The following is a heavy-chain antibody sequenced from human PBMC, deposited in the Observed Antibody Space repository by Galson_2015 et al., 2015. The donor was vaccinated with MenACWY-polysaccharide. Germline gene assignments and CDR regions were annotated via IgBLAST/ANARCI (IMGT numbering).Heavy chain of an antibody. CDR3: ARAGTRIAAAGTGGYYALDV. CDR2: ISTYSGNT. V-gene: IGHV1-18*01. D-gene: IGHD6-13*01. CDR1: SYPFTSYG. Sequence: SVKVSCKASSYPFTSYGVTWVRQVPGQGLEWMGWISTYSGNTNYTQSLQGRVTLTTETSTRTAYMELRNLRSDDTATYYCARAGTRIAAAGTGGYYALDVWGQGTTVIVSS. J-gene: IGHJ6*02.